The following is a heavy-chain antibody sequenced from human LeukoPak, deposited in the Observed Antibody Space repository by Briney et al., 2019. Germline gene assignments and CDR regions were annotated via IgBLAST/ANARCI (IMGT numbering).Heavy chain of an antibody. CDR2: ISAYNGNT. V-gene: IGHV1-18*01. Sequence: GASVKVSCKASGYTFTRYGISWVRQAPEQGLEWMGWISAYNGNTNYAQKLQGRVTMTTDTSTSTAYMELRSLRSDDTAVYYCARARSIVKYDFWSGYYSPYYFDYWGQGTLVTVSS. CDR3: ARARSIVKYDFWSGYYSPYYFDY. J-gene: IGHJ4*02. D-gene: IGHD3-3*01. CDR1: GYTFTRYG.